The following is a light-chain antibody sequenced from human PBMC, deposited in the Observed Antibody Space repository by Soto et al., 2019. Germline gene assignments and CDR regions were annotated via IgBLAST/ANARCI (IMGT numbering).Light chain of an antibody. CDR1: QTISSW. CDR2: DAS. V-gene: IGKV1-33*01. Sequence: DIQMTQSPSTLSGSVGDRVTITCRASQTISSWLAWYQQKPGKAPKLLIYDASNLETGVPSRFSGSGSGTDFTFTISSLQPEDIATYYCQQYDNLPLTLGGGTKVEIK. CDR3: QQYDNLPLT. J-gene: IGKJ4*01.